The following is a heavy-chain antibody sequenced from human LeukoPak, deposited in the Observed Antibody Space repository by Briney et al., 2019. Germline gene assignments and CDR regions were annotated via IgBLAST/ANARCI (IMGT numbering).Heavy chain of an antibody. Sequence: QPGGSVRLSCAASGFTFSNYWLHGVRQAPGKGLVWVSRIEANSKTTSYAHSVKVQFIIATDNAKTTLYLQMNSLRVEDTAVYYCLPVVETTIADFAIWGQGTMVTVSS. CDR2: IEANSKTT. D-gene: IGHD1-26*01. V-gene: IGHV3-74*01. J-gene: IGHJ3*02. CDR3: LPVVETTIADFAI. CDR1: GFTFSNYW.